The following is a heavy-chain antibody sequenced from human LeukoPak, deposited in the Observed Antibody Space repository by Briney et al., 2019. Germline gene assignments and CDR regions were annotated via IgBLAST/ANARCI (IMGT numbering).Heavy chain of an antibody. J-gene: IGHJ6*02. CDR3: ASIAAAGGMDV. CDR1: GFTFSSYA. Sequence: GGSLRLSCAASGFTFSSYAMHWVRQAPGKGLEYVSAISSNGGSTYYANSVKGRFTISKDNSKNTLYLQMGSLRAEDMAVYYCASIAAAGGMDVWGQGTTVTVSS. V-gene: IGHV3-64*01. D-gene: IGHD6-13*01. CDR2: ISSNGGST.